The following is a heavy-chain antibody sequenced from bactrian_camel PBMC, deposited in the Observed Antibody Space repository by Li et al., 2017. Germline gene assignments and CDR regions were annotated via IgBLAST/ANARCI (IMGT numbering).Heavy chain of an antibody. Sequence: VQLVESGGGLVQPGGSLRLSCAASGFRFSNYAMNWVRQAPGKGREWVSSINSGGASTYYADSVKGRFTISRDNAKNTLYLQLNSLKTEDTAMYYCAEVGDFWCDFLYWGQGTQVTVS. V-gene: IGHV3S31*01. D-gene: IGHD3*01. CDR2: INSGGAST. J-gene: IGHJ6*01. CDR1: GFRFSNYA. CDR3: AEVGDFWCDFLY.